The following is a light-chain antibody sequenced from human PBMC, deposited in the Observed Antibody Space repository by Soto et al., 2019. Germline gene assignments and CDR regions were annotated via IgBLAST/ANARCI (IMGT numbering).Light chain of an antibody. V-gene: IGLV1-51*01. CDR1: SSNIETNF. J-gene: IGLJ2*01. CDR3: VTWDTSLTTTVL. Sequence: QSVLTQPPSGSAAPGQKGIISCSGSSSNIETNFVSWYRQLPGTAPKLLIFANNKRPSGIPDRFSGSKSGTSATLGITGLQTGDEADYYCVTWDTSLTTTVLFGGGTKLTVL. CDR2: ANN.